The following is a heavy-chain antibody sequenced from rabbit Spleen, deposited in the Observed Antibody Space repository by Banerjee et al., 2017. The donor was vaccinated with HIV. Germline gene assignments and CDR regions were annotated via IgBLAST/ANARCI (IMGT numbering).Heavy chain of an antibody. CDR2: IAAGVSGTT. V-gene: IGHV1S40*01. J-gene: IGHJ6*01. CDR3: ARDAASSFSSYGMDL. D-gene: IGHD8-1*01. CDR1: GFSFSFSNY. Sequence: QSLEESGGDLVKPGASLTLTCTASGFSFSFSNYLCWVRQPPGKGPEWIACIAAGVSGTTYYATWAKGRFTISKTSSTTVTLQMTSLTAADTATYFCARDAASSFSSYGMDLWGQGTLVTVS.